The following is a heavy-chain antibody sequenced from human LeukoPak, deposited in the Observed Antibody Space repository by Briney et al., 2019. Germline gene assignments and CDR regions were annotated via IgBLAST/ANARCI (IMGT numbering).Heavy chain of an antibody. CDR3: ARDAYDFWSGLKNWFDP. Sequence: PGRSLRPSCAASGFTFSSYAMHWVRQAPGKGLEWVAVISYDGSNKYYADSVKGRFTISRDNSKNTLYLQMNSLRAEDTAVYYCARDAYDFWSGLKNWFDPWGQGTLVTVSS. D-gene: IGHD3-3*01. V-gene: IGHV3-30-3*01. CDR2: ISYDGSNK. CDR1: GFTFSSYA. J-gene: IGHJ5*02.